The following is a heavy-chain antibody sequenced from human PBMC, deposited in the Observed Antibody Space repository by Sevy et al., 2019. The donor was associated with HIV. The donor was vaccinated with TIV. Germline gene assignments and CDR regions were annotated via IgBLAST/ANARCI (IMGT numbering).Heavy chain of an antibody. CDR2: IKEDGSVK. D-gene: IGHD6-13*01. Sequence: GGSLRLSCEASGFTFSSYWMSWVRQAPGKGLEWVANIKEDGSVKYYVDSVKGRFTISRDNAKNSVYLQMNSLRAEDTALYYCVRAIGAAGSYWGQGTLVTSPQ. V-gene: IGHV3-7*01. J-gene: IGHJ4*02. CDR1: GFTFSSYW. CDR3: VRAIGAAGSY.